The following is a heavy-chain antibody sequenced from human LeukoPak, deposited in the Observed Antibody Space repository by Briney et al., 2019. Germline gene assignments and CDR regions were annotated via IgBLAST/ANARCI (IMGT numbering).Heavy chain of an antibody. CDR1: GYSLTSYW. J-gene: IGHJ4*02. V-gene: IGHV5-51*01. CDR3: ARFLGYSYGYSYFDY. D-gene: IGHD5-18*01. CDR2: IYPGDSDT. Sequence: GESLKISCKGSGYSLTSYWIGWVRQMPGKGLEWMGIIYPGDSDTRYSPSFQGQVTISADKSISTAYLQWSSLKASDTAMYYCARFLGYSYGYSYFDYWGQGTLVTVSS.